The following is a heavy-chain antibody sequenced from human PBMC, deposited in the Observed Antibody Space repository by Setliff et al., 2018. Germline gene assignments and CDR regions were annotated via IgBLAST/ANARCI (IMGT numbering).Heavy chain of an antibody. D-gene: IGHD3-16*01. CDR2: IYYSGNT. J-gene: IGHJ6*02. CDR3: ARDRTAYTYGLDV. CDR1: GDSISSSTYY. V-gene: IGHV4-39*06. Sequence: PSETLSLTCTVSGDSISSSTYYWDWIRQSPGKGLEWIGGIYYSGNTHYNPSLKSRVTMSVDTSNNQFVLNLKAVTAADTAVYYCARDRTAYTYGLDVWGQGTTVTVSS.